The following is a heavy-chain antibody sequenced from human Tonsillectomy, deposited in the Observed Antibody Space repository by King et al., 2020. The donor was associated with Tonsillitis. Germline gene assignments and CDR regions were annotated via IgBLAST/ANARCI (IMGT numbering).Heavy chain of an antibody. J-gene: IGHJ4*02. CDR1: GFTFDDYT. V-gene: IGHV3-43*01. Sequence: VQLVESGGVVVQPGGSLRLSCAASGFTFDDYTIHWVRQAPGKGLEWVSLITRDGGSTFYADSVKGRFTISRDNSKNSVYLQMNSLRPEDTALYYCVKEKLCIYAYWGQGTLVTVSS. CDR3: VKEKLCIYAY. D-gene: IGHD3-16*01. CDR2: ITRDGGST.